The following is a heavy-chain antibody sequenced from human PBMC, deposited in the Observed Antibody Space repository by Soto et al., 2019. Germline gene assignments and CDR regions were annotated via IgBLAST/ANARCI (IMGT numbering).Heavy chain of an antibody. V-gene: IGHV4-61*01. CDR1: GGSVSSGSYY. D-gene: IGHD4-17*01. Sequence: PSETLSLTCTVSGGSVSSGSYYWSWIRQPPGKGLEWIGYIYYSGSTNYNPSLKSRVTISVGTSKNQFSLKLSSVTAADTAVYYCARVLGTTVTTRYFDYWGQGTLVTVSS. CDR2: IYYSGST. CDR3: ARVLGTTVTTRYFDY. J-gene: IGHJ4*02.